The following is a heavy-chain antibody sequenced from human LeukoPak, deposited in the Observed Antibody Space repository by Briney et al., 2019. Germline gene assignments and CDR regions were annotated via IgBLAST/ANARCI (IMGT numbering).Heavy chain of an antibody. CDR3: ARGRPHGNDY. J-gene: IGHJ4*02. CDR1: GFTFSSYW. CDR2: IASDGSST. Sequence: PGGSLRLSCAASGFTFSSYWMYWVRQAPGKGLVWVSRIASDGSSTTYADSVKGRFSISRDNAKNTLYLQMNSLRVEDTAVYYRARGRPHGNDYWGQGTLVTVSS. D-gene: IGHD4-23*01. V-gene: IGHV3-74*01.